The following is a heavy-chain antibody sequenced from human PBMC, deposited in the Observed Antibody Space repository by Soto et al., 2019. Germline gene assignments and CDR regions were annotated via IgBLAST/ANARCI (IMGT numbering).Heavy chain of an antibody. CDR1: GFTFSSYD. Sequence: SLRLSCAAPGFTFSSYDMHWVRQATGKGLEWVSAIGTAGDTYYPGSVKGRFTISRENAKNSLYLQINSLRAGDTAVYYCARAAGGPYYYYGMDVWGRGTTVTVSS. CDR2: IGTAGDT. D-gene: IGHD3-16*01. CDR3: ARAAGGPYYYYGMDV. J-gene: IGHJ6*02. V-gene: IGHV3-13*01.